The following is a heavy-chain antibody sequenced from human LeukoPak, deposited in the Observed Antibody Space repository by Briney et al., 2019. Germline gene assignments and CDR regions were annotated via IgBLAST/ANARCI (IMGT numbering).Heavy chain of an antibody. CDR1: GYIFTNYW. CDR3: ARHGLYSTSWYVFFQH. Sequence: GESLKISCQASGYIFTNYWIGWVRQMPGKGLEWRGIIYPGDSDTVYSPSFQGQVTISADTSSNTTYLQWSGLKASDTAMYYCARHGLYSTSWYVFFQHWGQGTPVTVSS. CDR2: IYPGDSDT. D-gene: IGHD2-2*01. J-gene: IGHJ1*01. V-gene: IGHV5-51*01.